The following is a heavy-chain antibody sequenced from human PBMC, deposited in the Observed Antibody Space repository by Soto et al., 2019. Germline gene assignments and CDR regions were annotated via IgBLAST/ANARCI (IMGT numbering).Heavy chain of an antibody. D-gene: IGHD1-26*01. CDR1: GGSVSSGSYY. V-gene: IGHV4-61*01. J-gene: IGHJ6*02. CDR2: IYYSGST. CDR3: ASDTSLGARRAYYFGMDV. Sequence: SETLALTCTVSGGSVSSGSYYWSWIRPPPGKELEWIGYIYYSGSTNYNPSLKSRVTISVDTSKNQFSLKLSSVTAADTAVYYCASDTSLGARRAYYFGMDVCLRGATVTVSS.